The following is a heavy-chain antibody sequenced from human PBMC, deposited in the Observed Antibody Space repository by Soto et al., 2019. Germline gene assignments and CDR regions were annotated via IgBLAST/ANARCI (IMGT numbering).Heavy chain of an antibody. Sequence: ASVKVSCKASGYTFSGYYMHWVRRAPGQGLEWMGWINPNSGGTNYEQKFQGRVTMTTDTSINTAYMELSRLTSDDTAVYYCARDLAAAGEDLDYWGQGTLVTVSS. CDR2: INPNSGGT. CDR3: ARDLAAAGEDLDY. CDR1: GYTFSGYY. V-gene: IGHV1-2*02. J-gene: IGHJ4*02. D-gene: IGHD6-13*01.